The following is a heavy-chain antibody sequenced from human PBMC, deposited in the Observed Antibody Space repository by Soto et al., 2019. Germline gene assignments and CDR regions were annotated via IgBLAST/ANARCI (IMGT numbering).Heavy chain of an antibody. V-gene: IGHV4-39*07. Sequence: PSETLSLTCTVSGGSISSSSYYWGWIRQPPGKGLEWIGNIFYSGSTYYNPSLKSRVTISVDTSKNQFSLRLSSVTAADTAVYYCAREIIPLTTDWYFDLWGRGTLVTVSS. CDR2: IFYSGST. CDR3: AREIIPLTTDWYFDL. J-gene: IGHJ2*01. CDR1: GGSISSSSYY. D-gene: IGHD4-17*01.